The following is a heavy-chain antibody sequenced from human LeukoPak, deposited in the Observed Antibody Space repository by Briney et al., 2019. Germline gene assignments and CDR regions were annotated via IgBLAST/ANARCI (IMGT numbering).Heavy chain of an antibody. J-gene: IGHJ2*01. CDR1: GFTFHNFG. V-gene: IGHV3-30*12. Sequence: GTSLRLSCAASGFTFHNFGMVWVRQAPGKGLQWVAAIDPDGNDNYYADSARGRFVISRDNSKNTLYLQIYGLTVVDTAVYYCARDSDTSGNHWFFDVWGRGTLVIASS. D-gene: IGHD6-19*01. CDR2: IDPDGNDN. CDR3: ARDSDTSGNHWFFDV.